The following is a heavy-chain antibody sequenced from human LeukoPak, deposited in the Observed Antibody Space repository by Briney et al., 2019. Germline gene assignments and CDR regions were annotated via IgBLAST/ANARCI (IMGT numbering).Heavy chain of an antibody. J-gene: IGHJ6*02. CDR2: ISYDGSNK. V-gene: IGHV3-30-3*01. CDR3: ARGLVGPGDYYYYGMDV. D-gene: IGHD3/OR15-3a*01. Sequence: GGPLRLSCAASGFTFSSYAMHWVRQAPGKGLEWVAVISYDGSNKYYADSVKGRFTISRDNSKNTLYLQMNSLRAEDTAVYYCARGLVGPGDYYYYGMDVWGQGTTVTVSS. CDR1: GFTFSSYA.